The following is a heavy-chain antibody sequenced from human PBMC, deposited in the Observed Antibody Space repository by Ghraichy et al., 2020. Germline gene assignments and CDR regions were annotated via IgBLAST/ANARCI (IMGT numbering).Heavy chain of an antibody. CDR1: GFTFSSYW. CDR3: SNHGGSGRTSYSYGLDV. Sequence: GGSLRLSCAASGFTFSSYWMTWVRQAPGKGLEWVANIKQDGTEKYYVDSVKGRFTISRDNARNSLYLQMNSLRAEDTAVYYCSNHGGSGRTSYSYGLDVWGQGTTVSVSS. V-gene: IGHV3-7*01. CDR2: IKQDGTEK. D-gene: IGHD3-10*01. J-gene: IGHJ6*02.